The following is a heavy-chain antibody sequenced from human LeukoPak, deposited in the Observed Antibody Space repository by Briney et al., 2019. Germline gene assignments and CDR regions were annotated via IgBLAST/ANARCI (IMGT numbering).Heavy chain of an antibody. V-gene: IGHV3-9*01. CDR3: AKHATEGGLSSTSSWDY. D-gene: IGHD2-2*01. Sequence: GGSLRLSCAASGFTFDDYAMHWVRQAPGKGLEWVSGISWNSGSIGYADSVKGRFTISRDNAKNSLYLQMHSLRAEDTAIYYCAKHATEGGLSSTSSWDYWGQGTLVTVSS. J-gene: IGHJ4*02. CDR2: ISWNSGSI. CDR1: GFTFDDYA.